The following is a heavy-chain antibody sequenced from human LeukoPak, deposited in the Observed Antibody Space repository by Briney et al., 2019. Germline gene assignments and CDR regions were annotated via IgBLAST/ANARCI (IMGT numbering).Heavy chain of an antibody. V-gene: IGHV3-48*03. CDR2: ISSSGSTI. CDR3: ARLAYMVVVAATQGKDYYYMDF. CDR1: GFTFSSYE. D-gene: IGHD2-15*01. Sequence: GGPLRLSCAASGFTFSSYEMNWVRQAPGKALEWVSYISSSGSTIYYADSVKGRFTISRDNAKNSLYLQMNSLRAEDTAVYYCARLAYMVVVAATQGKDYYYMDFWGKGTTVTVSS. J-gene: IGHJ6*03.